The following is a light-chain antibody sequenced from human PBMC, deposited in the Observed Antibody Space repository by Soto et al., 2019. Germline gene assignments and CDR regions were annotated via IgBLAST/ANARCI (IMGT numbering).Light chain of an antibody. Sequence: QSVLTQPPSASGTPGQRVTISCSGSSSNIESNTVYWYQQLPGMAPRLLIHTNDRRPSGVPDRFSGSKSGTSASLAISGLQSEDEANYYCCSYEGDNIFVFGTGTKVTVL. J-gene: IGLJ1*01. CDR3: CSYEGDNIFV. CDR2: TND. CDR1: SSNIESNT. V-gene: IGLV1-44*01.